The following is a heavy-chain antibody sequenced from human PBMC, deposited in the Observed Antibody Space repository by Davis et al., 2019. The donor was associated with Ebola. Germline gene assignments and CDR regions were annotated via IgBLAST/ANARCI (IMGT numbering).Heavy chain of an antibody. J-gene: IGHJ4*02. CDR1: GFTFSDCP. D-gene: IGHD3-3*01. V-gene: IGHV3-30*04. Sequence: PGGSLRLSCAASGFTFSDCPMHWVRQAPGKGLEWVAVISYDGRHQSYADSVKGRFTISRDSSKNTLYLQMKSLRAEDKAVYFCARQYYDYWSGYYDLDYWGQGTLVTVSS. CDR3: ARQYYDYWSGYYDLDY. CDR2: ISYDGRHQ.